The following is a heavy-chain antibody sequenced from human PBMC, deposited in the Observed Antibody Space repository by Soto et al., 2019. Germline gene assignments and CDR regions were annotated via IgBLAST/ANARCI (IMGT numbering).Heavy chain of an antibody. Sequence: PGGSLRLSCAASGFTFSSYAMSWVRQAPGKGLEWVSAISGSGGSTYYADTVKGRFTISRDNSKNTLYLQMNSLRAEDTAVYYCANLDGGSQNDYGDYDYYYYMDVWGKGTTVTVSS. D-gene: IGHD4-17*01. CDR2: ISGSGGST. CDR3: ANLDGGSQNDYGDYDYYYYMDV. CDR1: GFTFSSYA. V-gene: IGHV3-23*01. J-gene: IGHJ6*03.